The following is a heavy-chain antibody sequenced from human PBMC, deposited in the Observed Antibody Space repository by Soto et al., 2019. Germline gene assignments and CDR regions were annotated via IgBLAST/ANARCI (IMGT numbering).Heavy chain of an antibody. D-gene: IGHD3-9*01. CDR1: GGSISSGGYY. CDR2: IYYSGST. CDR3: ARGELVKAPYYDILTGLNWFDP. Sequence: SETLSLTCTVSGGSISSGGYYWSWIRQHPGKGLEWIGYIYYSGSTYYNPSLKSRVTISVDTSKNQFSLKLSSVTAADTAVYYCARGELVKAPYYDILTGLNWFDPWGQGTLVTVSS. V-gene: IGHV4-31*03. J-gene: IGHJ5*02.